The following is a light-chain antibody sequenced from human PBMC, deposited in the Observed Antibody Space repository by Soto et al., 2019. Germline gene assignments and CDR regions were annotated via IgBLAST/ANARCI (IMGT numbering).Light chain of an antibody. Sequence: DTVMTQSPLSLPVTPGEPASISCRSSQSLLHSNGFNYLDWYLQKPGQSPQLLIYLGSNRSSGVPDRFSGSGSGTDFTLKISRVEAEYVGVYFCMQALQTPHFGQGTKLEIK. CDR2: LGS. CDR1: QSLLHSNGFNY. J-gene: IGKJ2*01. CDR3: MQALQTPH. V-gene: IGKV2-28*01.